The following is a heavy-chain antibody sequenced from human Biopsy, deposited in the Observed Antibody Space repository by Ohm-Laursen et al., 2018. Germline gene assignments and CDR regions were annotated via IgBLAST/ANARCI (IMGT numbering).Heavy chain of an antibody. CDR2: ITGSGGST. CDR1: GFTFEDYS. Sequence: SLRLSCTASGFTFEDYSIHWVRQAPGEGLEWVSSITGSGGSTYYPDSVKGRFTISGDNSKNSLYLQMNSLRAEDTAVYYCAKGYGPDNWFDPWGQGTLVTVSS. J-gene: IGHJ5*02. V-gene: IGHV3-23*01. CDR3: AKGYGPDNWFDP. D-gene: IGHD3-16*01.